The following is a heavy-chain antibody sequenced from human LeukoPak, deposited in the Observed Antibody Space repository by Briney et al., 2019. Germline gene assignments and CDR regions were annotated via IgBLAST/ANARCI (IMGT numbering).Heavy chain of an antibody. V-gene: IGHV4-59*01. Sequence: SETLSLTCTVSGGSISSYYWSWIRQPPGKGLEWIGYISHSDSTNYNPSLKSRVTISLDTSKNQVSLNLSSVTAADTAVYYCAGEGSAYGMDVWGQGTTVTVSS. D-gene: IGHD2-15*01. CDR1: GGSISSYY. J-gene: IGHJ6*02. CDR3: AGEGSAYGMDV. CDR2: ISHSDST.